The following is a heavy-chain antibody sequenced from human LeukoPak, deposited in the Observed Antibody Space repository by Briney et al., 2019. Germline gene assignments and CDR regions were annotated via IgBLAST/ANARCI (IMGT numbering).Heavy chain of an antibody. CDR2: ISGLGDKQ. V-gene: IGHV3-23*01. D-gene: IGHD6-13*01. Sequence: GGFLRLSCAGSGFSFNSYALHWVRQAPGKGLEWVSGISGLGDKQYYADSVKGRFTISRDNSKNTVYLDMNSLRVEETGIYYCAKDSSAWYFYFDSWGQGTPVTVSS. CDR1: GFSFNSYA. CDR3: AKDSSAWYFYFDS. J-gene: IGHJ4*01.